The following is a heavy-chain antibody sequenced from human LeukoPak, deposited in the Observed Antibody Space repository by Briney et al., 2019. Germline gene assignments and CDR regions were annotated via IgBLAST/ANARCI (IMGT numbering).Heavy chain of an antibody. V-gene: IGHV3-30-3*01. D-gene: IGHD3-10*01. CDR3: ARGGEYYFDY. Sequence: PGRSLRLSCAASGFTFSSYAMHWVRQAPGKGLEWVAVISYDGSNKYYADSVKGRFTISRDNSKNTLYLQMNSLRAEDTAVYYCARGGEYYFDYWGQGTLVTVSS. J-gene: IGHJ4*02. CDR1: GFTFSSYA. CDR2: ISYDGSNK.